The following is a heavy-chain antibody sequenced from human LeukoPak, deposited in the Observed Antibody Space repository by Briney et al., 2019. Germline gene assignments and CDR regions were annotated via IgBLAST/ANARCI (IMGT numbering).Heavy chain of an antibody. CDR2: ISAYNGNT. D-gene: IGHD3-3*01. CDR3: ARDSRSGSFGHNWFDP. CDR1: GYTFTSYG. J-gene: IGHJ5*02. Sequence: GASVKVSCKASGYTFTSYGISWVRQAPGQGLEWMGWISAYNGNTNYAQKLQGRVTMTTDTSTSTAYMELRSLRSDDTAVYYCARDSRSGSFGHNWFDPWGQGTLVTVSS. V-gene: IGHV1-18*01.